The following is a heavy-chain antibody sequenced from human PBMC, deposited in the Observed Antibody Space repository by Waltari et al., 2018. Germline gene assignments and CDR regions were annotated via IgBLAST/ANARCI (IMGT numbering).Heavy chain of an antibody. CDR1: GYSISSGYY. D-gene: IGHD4-17*01. J-gene: IGHJ4*02. CDR3: ARHIGDYVLDY. CDR2: IYHSGGT. Sequence: QVQLQESGPGLVKPSETLSLTCAVSGYSISSGYYWGWIRQPPGKGLEWIGSIYHSGGTYYNPSLKSRVTISVDTSKNKFSLKLSSVTAADTAVYYCARHIGDYVLDYWGQGTLVTVSS. V-gene: IGHV4-38-2*01.